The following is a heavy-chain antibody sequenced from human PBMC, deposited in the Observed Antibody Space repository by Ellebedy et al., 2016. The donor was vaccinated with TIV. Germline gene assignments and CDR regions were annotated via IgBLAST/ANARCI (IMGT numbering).Heavy chain of an antibody. J-gene: IGHJ4*02. V-gene: IGHV4-4*02. CDR1: GGPIRGYW. CDR3: ARDSGGYTYGKDY. Sequence: SETLSLXXTVSGGPIRGYWWNWVRQPPGKGLEWIGEIYNSETTNYNPSLKSRVTMSIDRSKNQFSLRVNSVTAADTAVYYCARDSGGYTYGKDYWGQGILVTVSS. CDR2: IYNSETT. D-gene: IGHD5-18*01.